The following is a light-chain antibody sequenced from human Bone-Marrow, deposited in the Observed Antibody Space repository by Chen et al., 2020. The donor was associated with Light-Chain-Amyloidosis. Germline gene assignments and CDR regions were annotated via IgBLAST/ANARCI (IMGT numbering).Light chain of an antibody. CDR3: QQNYNTPRT. CDR1: QSILYSSNSKNY. Sequence: IVMTQSPDSMAVSLGERATINCKSSQSILYSSNSKNYLAWYQQKPGQPPKLLIYWASTRQSGVPDRLSGSGSGTDFTLTISSLQAEDVAVYYCQQNYNTPRTFGQGTKVEIK. J-gene: IGKJ1*01. CDR2: WAS. V-gene: IGKV4-1*01.